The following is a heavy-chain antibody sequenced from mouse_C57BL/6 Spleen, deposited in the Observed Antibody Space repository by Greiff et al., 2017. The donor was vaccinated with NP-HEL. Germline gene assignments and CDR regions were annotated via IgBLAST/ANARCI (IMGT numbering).Heavy chain of an antibody. CDR2: ISYDGSN. V-gene: IGHV3-6*01. CDR1: GYSITSGYY. Sequence: DVKLQESGPGLVKPSQSLSLTCSVTGYSITSGYYWNWIRQFPGNKLEWMGYISYDGSNNYNPSLKNRISITRDTSKNQFFLKLNSVTTEDTATYYCAREGATDYFDYWGQGTTLTVSS. CDR3: AREGATDYFDY. D-gene: IGHD1-1*01. J-gene: IGHJ2*01.